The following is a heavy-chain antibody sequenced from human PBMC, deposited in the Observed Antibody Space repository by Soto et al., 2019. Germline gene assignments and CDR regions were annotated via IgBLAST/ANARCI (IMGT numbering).Heavy chain of an antibody. CDR2: INAGNGNT. D-gene: IGHD4-17*01. Sequence: QVQLVQSGAEVKKPGASVKVSCKASGYTFTSYAMHWVRQAPGQRLEWMGWINAGNGNTKNSQKFQGRVTITRDTSASTAYMELSSLRSEDTAVYYCARVGLRYGGNSVFDRFDPWGQGTLVTVSS. J-gene: IGHJ5*02. CDR3: ARVGLRYGGNSVFDRFDP. CDR1: GYTFTSYA. V-gene: IGHV1-3*01.